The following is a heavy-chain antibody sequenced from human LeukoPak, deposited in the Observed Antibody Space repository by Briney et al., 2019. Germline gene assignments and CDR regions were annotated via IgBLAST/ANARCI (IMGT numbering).Heavy chain of an antibody. D-gene: IGHD6-6*01. CDR2: INTDGSST. Sequence: GGSLRLSCAASGFTFSSYWMHWVRQAPGKGLVWVSRINTDGSSTSYADSVKGRFTISRDNAKNTLYLQMNSLRAEDTAVYYCARDRGASRVPLDYWGQGTLVTVSS. CDR1: GFTFSSYW. V-gene: IGHV3-74*01. CDR3: ARDRGASRVPLDY. J-gene: IGHJ4*02.